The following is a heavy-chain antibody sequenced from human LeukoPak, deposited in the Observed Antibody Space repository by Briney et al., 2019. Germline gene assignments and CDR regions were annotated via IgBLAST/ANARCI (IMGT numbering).Heavy chain of an antibody. CDR1: GGSISSYY. J-gene: IGHJ4*02. Sequence: PSETLSLTCTVSGGSISSYYWSWIRQSPGKGLEWIGYIFYSGSTNYNPSLKSRVTISVDTSKNQFSLKLSSVTAADTAVYYCARSTLLRYFDWLFFDYWGQGTLVTVSS. CDR3: ARSTLLRYFDWLFFDY. V-gene: IGHV4-59*08. D-gene: IGHD3-9*01. CDR2: IFYSGST.